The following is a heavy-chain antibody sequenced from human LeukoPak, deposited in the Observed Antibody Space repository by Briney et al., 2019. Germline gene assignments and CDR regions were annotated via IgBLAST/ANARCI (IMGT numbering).Heavy chain of an antibody. CDR1: GGTFSSYA. CDR3: APNLGLYDSSGYYKD. J-gene: IGHJ4*02. D-gene: IGHD3-22*01. V-gene: IGHV1-69*13. CDR2: IIPIFGTA. Sequence: GASVKVSCKASGGTFSSYAISWVRQAPGQGLEWMGGIIPIFGTANYAQKFQGRVTITADESTSTAYMELSSLRSEDTAVYYCAPNLGLYDSSGYYKDWGQGTLVTVSS.